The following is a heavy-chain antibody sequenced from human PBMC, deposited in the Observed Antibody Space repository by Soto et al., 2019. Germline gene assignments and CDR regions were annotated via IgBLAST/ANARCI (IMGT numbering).Heavy chain of an antibody. D-gene: IGHD5-12*01. CDR2: ISYDGSNK. Sequence: QVQLVESGGGVVQPGRSLRLSCAASGFTFSSYAMHWVRQAPGKGLEWVAVISYDGSNKYYADSVKGRFTISRDNSKNTLYLQMNGLSAEDTAVYYCARVAVEMATIHVFDYWGQGTLVTVSS. J-gene: IGHJ4*02. V-gene: IGHV3-30-3*01. CDR1: GFTFSSYA. CDR3: ARVAVEMATIHVFDY.